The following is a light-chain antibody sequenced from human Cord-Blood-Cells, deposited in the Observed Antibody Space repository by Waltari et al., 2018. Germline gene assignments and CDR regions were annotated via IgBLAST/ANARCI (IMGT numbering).Light chain of an antibody. Sequence: QSVLTQPPSASGTPGQRVTISCSGSSSNIGSNTVNWYQQLPGTAPKLLIYSNNQRAAGVPDRISGSKTGNSASLAIRGLQSEDEADYYCAAWDDSLNGYVFGTGTKVTVL. CDR1: SSNIGSNT. CDR3: AAWDDSLNGYV. J-gene: IGLJ1*01. CDR2: SNN. V-gene: IGLV1-44*01.